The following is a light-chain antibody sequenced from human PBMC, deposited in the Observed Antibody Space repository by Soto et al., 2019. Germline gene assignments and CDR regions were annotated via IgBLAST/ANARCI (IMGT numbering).Light chain of an antibody. J-gene: IGLJ3*02. Sequence: QSALTQPVSVSGSPGQSITISCTGTNSDVGNYNLVSWYQQHPGKAPKLMMYEVTKRPSGVSNRFSGSKSGNTASLTISGLQAEDEADYYCCSYAGSATWVFGGGTQLTVL. CDR1: NSDVGNYNL. CDR2: EVT. V-gene: IGLV2-23*02. CDR3: CSYAGSATWV.